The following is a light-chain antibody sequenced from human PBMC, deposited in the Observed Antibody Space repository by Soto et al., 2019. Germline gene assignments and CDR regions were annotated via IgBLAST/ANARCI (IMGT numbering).Light chain of an antibody. CDR3: QQRGSFPLT. CDR1: QSINRY. Sequence: EIVLTQSPAALSLSPGERATLSCRASQSINRYLVWYQQKPGQPPRLLISDASNRATGIPVRFSGSGSGTDFTLTISSLEPEDFAVYYCQQRGSFPLTFGGGTKVDIK. J-gene: IGKJ4*01. V-gene: IGKV3-11*01. CDR2: DAS.